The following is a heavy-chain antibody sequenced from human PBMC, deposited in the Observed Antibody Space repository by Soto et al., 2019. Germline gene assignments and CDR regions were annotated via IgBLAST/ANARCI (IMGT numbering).Heavy chain of an antibody. V-gene: IGHV3-33*01. CDR3: ARASPHCTNGVCPHSRSFQPPSRYYMYV. J-gene: IGHJ6*03. Sequence: PGGSLRLSCAASGFTFSSYGMHWVRQAPGKGLEWVAVIWYDGSNKYYADSVKGRFTISRDNSKNTLYLQMNSLRAEDTAVYYCARASPHCTNGVCPHSRSFQPPSRYYMYVWGKGTTVTVSS. CDR1: GFTFSSYG. CDR2: IWYDGSNK. D-gene: IGHD2-8*01.